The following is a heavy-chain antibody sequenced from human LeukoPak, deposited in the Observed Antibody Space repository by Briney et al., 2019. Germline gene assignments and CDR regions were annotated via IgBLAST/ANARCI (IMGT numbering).Heavy chain of an antibody. Sequence: SETLSLTCTVSGGSISSYYWSWIRQPPGKGLEWIGYIYYSGSTNYNPSLKSRVPISVDTSKNQFSLKLSSVTAADTAVYYCARVVAARTYYMDVSGKGTTVTVSS. V-gene: IGHV4-59*01. J-gene: IGHJ6*03. CDR1: GGSISSYY. CDR2: IYYSGST. CDR3: ARVVAARTYYMDV. D-gene: IGHD6-6*01.